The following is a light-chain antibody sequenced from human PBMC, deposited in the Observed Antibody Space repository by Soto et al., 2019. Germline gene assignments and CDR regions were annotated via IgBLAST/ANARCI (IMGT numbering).Light chain of an antibody. CDR2: GAS. Sequence: EIVTWQSPATLSVTPGERATLSCRASQIVSSNVAWYQQKPGQAPRRLTYGASTRATGIPARFSGSGSGTEFTLTISSLPSEDFAVYYCHQYHIWLTFGGGTKV. CDR1: QIVSSN. V-gene: IGKV3-15*01. J-gene: IGKJ4*01. CDR3: HQYHIWLT.